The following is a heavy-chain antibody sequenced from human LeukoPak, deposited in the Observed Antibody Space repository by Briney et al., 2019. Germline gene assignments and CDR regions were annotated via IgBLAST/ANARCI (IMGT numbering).Heavy chain of an antibody. Sequence: KPSETLSLTCTVSGGSISSYYWSWIRQPPGKGLEWIGYIYYSGSTNYNPSLRSRVTISVDTSKDQFSLKLTSVTAADTAVYYCATESWIQGEDYWGQGTLVTVSS. V-gene: IGHV4-59*08. D-gene: IGHD5-18*01. J-gene: IGHJ4*02. CDR2: IYYSGST. CDR1: GGSISSYY. CDR3: ATESWIQGEDY.